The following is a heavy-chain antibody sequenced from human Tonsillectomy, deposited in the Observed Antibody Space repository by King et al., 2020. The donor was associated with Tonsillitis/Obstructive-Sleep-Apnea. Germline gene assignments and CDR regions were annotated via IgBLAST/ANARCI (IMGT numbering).Heavy chain of an antibody. Sequence: VQLQQWGAGLLKPSETLSLTCAVYGGSFSGYYWSWIRQPPGKGLEWIGEINHSGSTNYNPSLKSRVTISLDTSKNQFSLNLNSVTAADTAVYYCARENFYHNSGYYDYWGQGTLVTVSS. CDR2: INHSGST. V-gene: IGHV4-34*01. J-gene: IGHJ4*02. CDR3: ARENFYHNSGYYDY. CDR1: GGSFSGYY. D-gene: IGHD3-22*01.